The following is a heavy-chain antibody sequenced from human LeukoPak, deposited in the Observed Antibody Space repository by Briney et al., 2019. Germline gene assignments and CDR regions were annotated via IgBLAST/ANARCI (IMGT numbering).Heavy chain of an antibody. V-gene: IGHV4-30-2*02. D-gene: IGHD5-24*01. CDR3: ARSVEMATILAFDI. CDR1: GGSISSGGYY. J-gene: IGHJ3*02. Sequence: SETLSLTCTVSGGSISSGGYYWSWIRQPPGKGLEWIGYIYHSGSTYYNPSLKSRVTISVDRSKNQFSLKLSSVTAADTAVYYCARSVEMATILAFDIWGQGTMVTVSS. CDR2: IYHSGST.